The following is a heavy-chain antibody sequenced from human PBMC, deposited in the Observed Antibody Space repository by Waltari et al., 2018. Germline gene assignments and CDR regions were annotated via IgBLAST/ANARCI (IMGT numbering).Heavy chain of an antibody. J-gene: IGHJ2*01. D-gene: IGHD2-21*02. CDR3: ARMSTVTAPRAGWYFGL. CDR2: ITYSGRT. Sequence: QVQLQESGPGLVKTSQTLSLICSVSGGSISSGNYPWRWIRQPPGKGLEWIGYITYSGRTYYNPSLMSRVTISVDTSKSQFSLNLISETAADTAVYYCARMSTVTAPRAGWYFGLWGRGALVTVSS. CDR1: GGSISSGNYP. V-gene: IGHV4-30-4*01.